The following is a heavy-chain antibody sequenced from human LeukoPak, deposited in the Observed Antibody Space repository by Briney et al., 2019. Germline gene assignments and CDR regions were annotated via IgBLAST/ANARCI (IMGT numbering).Heavy chain of an antibody. Sequence: GGSLRLSCAASGFTFSSYAMSWVRQAPGKGLEWVSAISGSGGSTYYADSVKGRFTISRDNAKNSLFLQMNSLRGEDTAVYYCARIPYSSSLTDAFDIWGQGTMVTVYS. CDR1: GFTFSSYA. D-gene: IGHD6-19*01. CDR3: ARIPYSSSLTDAFDI. CDR2: ISGSGGST. V-gene: IGHV3-23*01. J-gene: IGHJ3*02.